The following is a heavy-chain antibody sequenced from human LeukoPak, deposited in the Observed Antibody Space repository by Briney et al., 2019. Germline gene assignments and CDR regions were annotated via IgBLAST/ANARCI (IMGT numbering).Heavy chain of an antibody. CDR3: ARGLRGVSPAFDI. V-gene: IGHV4-38-2*02. D-gene: IGHD3-10*01. CDR1: GYSISSGYY. J-gene: IGHJ3*02. CDR2: IYHSGST. Sequence: PSETLSLTCTVSGYSISSGYYWGWIRQPPGKGLEWIGSIYHSGSTYYNPSLKSRVTISVDTSKNQFSLKLSSVTAADTAVYYCARGLRGVSPAFDIWGQGTMVTVSS.